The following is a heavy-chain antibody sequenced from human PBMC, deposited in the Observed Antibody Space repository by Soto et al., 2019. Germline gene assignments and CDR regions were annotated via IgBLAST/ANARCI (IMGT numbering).Heavy chain of an antibody. D-gene: IGHD2-8*02. V-gene: IGHV2-70*12. CDR1: GFSLSTPRMC. CDR2: VDWVDYK. J-gene: IGHJ6*02. Sequence: SGPTLVNPTETLTLTCKLSGFSLSTPRMCVNWLRQAPGKTLEWLGTVDWVDYKYYNPGLQPRLTIARDTSKNEVVLTMTNMDPVDTGTYFCAGMRAAGVYYYYGMDVWGPGATVTVSS. CDR3: AGMRAAGVYYYYGMDV.